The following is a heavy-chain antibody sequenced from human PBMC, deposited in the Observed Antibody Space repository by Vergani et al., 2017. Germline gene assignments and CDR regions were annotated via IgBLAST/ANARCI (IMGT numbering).Heavy chain of an antibody. Sequence: QVQLQQWGGGLLKPSETLSLTCVVNGGSFTSYHWTWIRQSPGEGLEWVGDIDHTGRPDYNPSLKSRLTMSLDKSRNQFSLTLNSVTATGTAIYFCARVNTETNGHLYYYYYMDVWGQGTAVTVS. V-gene: IGHV4-34*01. CDR1: GGSFTSYH. J-gene: IGHJ6*03. CDR3: ARVNTETNGHLYYYYYMDV. D-gene: IGHD4-11*01. CDR2: IDHTGRP.